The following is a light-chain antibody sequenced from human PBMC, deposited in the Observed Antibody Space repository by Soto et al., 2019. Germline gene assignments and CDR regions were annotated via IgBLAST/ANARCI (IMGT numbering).Light chain of an antibody. V-gene: IGKV3-20*01. CDR2: GAS. CDR3: QQYGSSPSWT. CDR1: QSVSSSY. Sequence: EIVLTQSPGTLSLSPGEGATLSCRASQSVSSSYLAWYQQKPGQAPRLLIYGASSRATGIPDRFSGSGSGTDFTLNISRLEPEDFAVYYCQQYGSSPSWTFGQGTKVEIK. J-gene: IGKJ1*01.